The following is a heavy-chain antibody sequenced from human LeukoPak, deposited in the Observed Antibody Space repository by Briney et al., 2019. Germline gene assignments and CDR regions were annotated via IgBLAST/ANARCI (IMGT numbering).Heavy chain of an antibody. CDR2: IIPILGTA. Sequence: GASVRVSCKASGGTFSSYAISWVRQAPGQGLEWMGGIIPILGTANYAQKFQGRVTITADKSTSTAYMELSSLRSEDTAVYYCARDWNDVFDYWGQGTLVTVSS. CDR3: ARDWNDVFDY. D-gene: IGHD1-1*01. J-gene: IGHJ4*02. V-gene: IGHV1-69*06. CDR1: GGTFSSYA.